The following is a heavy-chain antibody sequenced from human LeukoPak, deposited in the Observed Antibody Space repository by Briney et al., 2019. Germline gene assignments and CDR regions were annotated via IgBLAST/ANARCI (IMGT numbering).Heavy chain of an antibody. Sequence: GGSLRLSCTASGFTFGDYAMSWFRQAPGKGLEWVGFIRSKAYGGTTEYAASVKGRFTISRDDSKRIAYLQMNSLKTEDTAVYYCTSGSGSYSPFDYWGQGTLVTVSS. CDR3: TSGSGSYSPFDY. CDR2: IRSKAYGGTT. D-gene: IGHD1-26*01. J-gene: IGHJ4*02. CDR1: GFTFGDYA. V-gene: IGHV3-49*03.